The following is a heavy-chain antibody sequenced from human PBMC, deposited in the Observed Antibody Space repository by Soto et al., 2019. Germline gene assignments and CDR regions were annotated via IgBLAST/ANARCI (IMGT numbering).Heavy chain of an antibody. CDR3: ASRKSSPYFDY. Sequence: PSETLSLTCTVSGGSISSYYWSWIRQPPGKGLEWIGSIYYSGTAQYSPSFKSRITMSVDTSKSQFSLKMTSLTAADTAVYYCASRKSSPYFDYWGRGTLVTVSS. CDR1: GGSISSYY. D-gene: IGHD3-10*01. CDR2: IYYSGTA. V-gene: IGHV4-59*04. J-gene: IGHJ4*02.